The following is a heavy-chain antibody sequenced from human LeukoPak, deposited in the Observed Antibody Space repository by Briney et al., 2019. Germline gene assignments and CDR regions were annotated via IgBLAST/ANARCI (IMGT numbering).Heavy chain of an antibody. Sequence: SETLSLTCVVSGGSISSSHWWNWVRQPPGKGLEWIGEIYHSGGTNYNSSLKSRVTISVDKSMNQFSLKLSSVTAADTAVYYCVRPVEMATIHPGFDYWGQGTLVSVSS. J-gene: IGHJ4*02. CDR3: VRPVEMATIHPGFDY. CDR2: IYHSGGT. CDR1: GGSISSSHW. V-gene: IGHV4-4*02. D-gene: IGHD5-24*01.